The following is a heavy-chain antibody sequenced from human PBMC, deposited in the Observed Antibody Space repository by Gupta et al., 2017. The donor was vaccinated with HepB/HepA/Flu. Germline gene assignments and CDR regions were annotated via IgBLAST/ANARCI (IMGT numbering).Heavy chain of an antibody. CDR3: ARDLGTGMGATHVGHFDI. CDR2: TYYRSKWYN. V-gene: IGHV6-1*01. D-gene: IGHD1-26*01. J-gene: IGHJ3*02. CDR1: GDSVSRNSAA. Sequence: QVQLQQSGPGLVKPSQTPSLTCAISGDSVSRNSAAWNWIRQSPSRGLEWLGRTYYRSKWYNDYAVSVKSRITINPDTSKNQFSLQLNSVTPEDTAVYYCARDLGTGMGATHVGHFDIWGQGTMVTVSS.